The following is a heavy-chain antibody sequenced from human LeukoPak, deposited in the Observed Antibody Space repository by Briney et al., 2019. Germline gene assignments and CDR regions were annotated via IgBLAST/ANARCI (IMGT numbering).Heavy chain of an antibody. J-gene: IGHJ5*02. D-gene: IGHD5-12*01. V-gene: IGHV1-69*13. CDR2: IIPIFGTA. Sequence: GASVKVSCKASGYTYTTDGISWVRQAPGQGLEWMGGIIPIFGTANYAQKFQGRVTITADESTSTAYMELSSLRSEDTAVYYCAIGIPKVDSHNWFDPWGQGTLVTVSS. CDR1: GYTYTTDG. CDR3: AIGIPKVDSHNWFDP.